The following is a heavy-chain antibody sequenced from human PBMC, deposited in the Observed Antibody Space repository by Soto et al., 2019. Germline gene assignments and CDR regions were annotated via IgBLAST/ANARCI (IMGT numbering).Heavy chain of an antibody. Sequence: PGESLKISCAASGFTFSSYGMHWVRQAPGKGLEWVAVISYDGSNKYYADSVKGRFTISRDNSKNTLYLQMNSLRAEDTAVYYCAKDRMITFGGVIYYYYYGMDVGGQETTVTVSS. CDR2: ISYDGSNK. V-gene: IGHV3-30*18. CDR3: AKDRMITFGGVIYYYYYGMDV. J-gene: IGHJ6*02. CDR1: GFTFSSYG. D-gene: IGHD3-16*02.